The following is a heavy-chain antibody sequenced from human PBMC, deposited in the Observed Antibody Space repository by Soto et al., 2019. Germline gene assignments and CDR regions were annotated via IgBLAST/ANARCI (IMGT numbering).Heavy chain of an antibody. V-gene: IGHV1-69*13. D-gene: IGHD6-6*01. CDR2: IIPIFGTA. CDR3: ARDSEKQLVPHYYYYYGMDV. J-gene: IGHJ6*02. Sequence: SVKVSCKASGGTFSSYAISWVRQAPGQGLEWMGGIIPIFGTANYAQKFQGRVTITADESTSTAYTELSSLRSEDTAVYYCARDSEKQLVPHYYYYYGMDVWGQGTTVTVSS. CDR1: GGTFSSYA.